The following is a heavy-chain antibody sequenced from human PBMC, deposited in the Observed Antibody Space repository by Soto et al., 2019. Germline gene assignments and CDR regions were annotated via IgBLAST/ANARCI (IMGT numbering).Heavy chain of an antibody. Sequence: EVRLVESGGGLVQPGGSLRLSCAASGFTFTTFSMNWVRQAPGKGLEWVSYISSSSNTIYYADSVKGRFTISRDSAENSLYLQMHSLGDEDTAVYYCARGGYCGGGGCYSNLKYDYWGQGTLVTVSS. CDR1: GFTFTTFS. J-gene: IGHJ4*02. CDR3: ARGGYCGGGGCYSNLKYDY. D-gene: IGHD2-15*01. V-gene: IGHV3-48*02. CDR2: ISSSSNTI.